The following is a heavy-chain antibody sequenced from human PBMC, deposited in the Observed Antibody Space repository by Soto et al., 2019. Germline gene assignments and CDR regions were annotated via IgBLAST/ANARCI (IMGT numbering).Heavy chain of an antibody. Sequence: GGSLRLSCAASGFTFSSYWMSWVRQVPGKGLEWVANINDFGSEQHYVDSVRGRFTISRDNAKNLLYLQMNNLRAEDTAVYYCARDAAGSGWYLWGQGTLVTVSS. D-gene: IGHD6-19*01. CDR3: ARDAAGSGWYL. V-gene: IGHV3-7*05. J-gene: IGHJ5*02. CDR2: INDFGSEQ. CDR1: GFTFSSYW.